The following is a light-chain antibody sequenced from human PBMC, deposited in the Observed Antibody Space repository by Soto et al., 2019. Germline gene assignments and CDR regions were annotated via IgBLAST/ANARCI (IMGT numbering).Light chain of an antibody. V-gene: IGLV2-14*01. CDR2: DVS. Sequence: QSVLTQPASVSGSPGQSITISCTGTSSDVGGYNYVSWYQQHPGKATKLMIYDVSNRPSGVSNRFSGSKSGNTASLTISGLQAEDEADYYCSSYTSSSTGVFGGGTKLTVL. CDR3: SSYTSSSTGV. CDR1: SSDVGGYNY. J-gene: IGLJ2*01.